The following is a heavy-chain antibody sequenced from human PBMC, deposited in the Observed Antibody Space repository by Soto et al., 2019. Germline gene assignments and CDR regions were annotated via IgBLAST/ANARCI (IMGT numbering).Heavy chain of an antibody. D-gene: IGHD2-2*01. J-gene: IGHJ6*02. Sequence: GESLKISCKGSGYSFTSYWISWVRQMPGKGLEWMGRIDPSDSYTNYSPSFQGHVTISADKSISTAYLQWSSLKASDTAMYYCASLGYCGSTSCYESYYYYGMDVWGQGTTVTVSS. CDR1: GYSFTSYW. CDR2: IDPSDSYT. V-gene: IGHV5-10-1*01. CDR3: ASLGYCGSTSCYESYYYYGMDV.